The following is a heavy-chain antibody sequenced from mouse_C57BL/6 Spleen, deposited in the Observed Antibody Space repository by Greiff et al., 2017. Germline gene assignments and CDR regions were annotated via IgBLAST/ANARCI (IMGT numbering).Heavy chain of an antibody. V-gene: IGHV1-64*01. CDR3: ARSPDSSGYVNDY. CDR2: IHPNSGST. J-gene: IGHJ2*01. D-gene: IGHD3-2*02. CDR1: GYTFTSYW. Sequence: QVQLQQPGAELVKPGASVKLSCTASGYTFTSYWMHWVKQRPGQGLEWIGMIHPNSGSTNYNEKFKSKATLTVDKSSSTAYMQLSSLTSEDAAVYYCARSPDSSGYVNDYWGQGTTLTVSS.